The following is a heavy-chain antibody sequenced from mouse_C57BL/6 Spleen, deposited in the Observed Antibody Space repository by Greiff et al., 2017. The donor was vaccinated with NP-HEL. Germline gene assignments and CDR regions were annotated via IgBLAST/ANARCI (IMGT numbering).Heavy chain of an antibody. J-gene: IGHJ4*01. V-gene: IGHV5-17*01. Sequence: VESGGGLVKPGGSLELSCAASGFTFSDYGMHWVRQAPEKGLEWVAYISSGSSTIYYADTVKGRFTISRDNAKNTLFLQMTSLRSEDTAMYYCARIYYYGSRYAMDYWGQGTSVTVSS. CDR2: ISSGSSTI. CDR3: ARIYYYGSRYAMDY. CDR1: GFTFSDYG. D-gene: IGHD1-1*01.